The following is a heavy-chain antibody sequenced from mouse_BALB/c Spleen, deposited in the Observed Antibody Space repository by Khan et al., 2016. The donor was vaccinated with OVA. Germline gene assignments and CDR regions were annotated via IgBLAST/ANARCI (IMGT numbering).Heavy chain of an antibody. J-gene: IGHJ3*01. CDR2: INPNNGDS. Sequence: QVQLQQPGAELVKPGTSVKISCKASGYTFTSYYMYWVKQRPGQGLEWIGGINPNNGDSNFNEKFKSKATLTVDKSSSTAYMQLGILTSEDSAVSYCARSGYGNPFAYWGQGTLVTVSA. CDR3: ARSGYGNPFAY. V-gene: IGHV1S81*02. D-gene: IGHD2-1*01. CDR1: GYTFTSYY.